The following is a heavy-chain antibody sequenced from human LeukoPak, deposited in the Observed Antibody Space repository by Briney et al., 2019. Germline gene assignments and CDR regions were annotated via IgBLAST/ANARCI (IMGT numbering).Heavy chain of an antibody. CDR3: AGDLVKFRGRYFDWLLSADP. Sequence: GGSLRLSCAASGFTFSSYSMNWVRQAPGKGLEWVSSISSSSSYIYYADSVKGRFTISRDNAKNSLYLQMNSLRAEDTAVYYCAGDLVKFRGRYFDWLLSADPWGQGTLVTVSS. J-gene: IGHJ5*02. CDR2: ISSSSSYI. D-gene: IGHD3-9*01. V-gene: IGHV3-21*01. CDR1: GFTFSSYS.